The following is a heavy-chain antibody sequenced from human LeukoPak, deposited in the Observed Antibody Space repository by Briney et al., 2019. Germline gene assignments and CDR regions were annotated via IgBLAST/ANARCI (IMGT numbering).Heavy chain of an antibody. J-gene: IGHJ2*01. CDR3: ARDSFLGYCSGGSCPDWYFDL. CDR1: GFTSSSYG. CDR2: IWYDGSNK. V-gene: IGHV3-33*01. Sequence: PGRSLRLSCAASGFTSSSYGMHWVRQAPGKGLEWVAVIWYDGSNKYYADSVKGRFTISRDNSKNTLYLQMNSLRAEDTAVYYCARDSFLGYCSGGSCPDWYFDLWGRGTLVTVSS. D-gene: IGHD2-15*01.